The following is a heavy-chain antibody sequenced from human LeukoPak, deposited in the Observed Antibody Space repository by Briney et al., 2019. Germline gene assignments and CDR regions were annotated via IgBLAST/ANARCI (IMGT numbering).Heavy chain of an antibody. D-gene: IGHD1-26*01. V-gene: IGHV5-51*01. J-gene: IGHJ4*02. CDR3: ARRFEWEGLDY. CDR2: VYPGDSDT. Sequence: GESLKISCKGSGYSFTRFWIGWVRQMPGKGLEWMGIVYPGDSDTRYSPSFQGQVTISADKSISTAYLQWSSLKASDTAMYYCARRFEWEGLDYWGQGTLVTVSS. CDR1: GYSFTRFW.